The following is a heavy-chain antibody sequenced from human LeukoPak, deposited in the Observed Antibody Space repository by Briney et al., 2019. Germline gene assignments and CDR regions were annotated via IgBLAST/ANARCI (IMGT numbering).Heavy chain of an antibody. V-gene: IGHV3-13*01. J-gene: IGHJ4*02. CDR3: ARVAKERVGGVYYFDY. Sequence: GGSLRLTCAASGFTFSDYDMHWVRQATGKGLEWVSAIGTAGDTYYTGSVKGRFTISRENAKNSLYLQMNSLRAGDTAVYYCARVAKERVGGVYYFDYWGQGTLVTVSS. CDR1: GFTFSDYD. CDR2: IGTAGDT. D-gene: IGHD1-1*01.